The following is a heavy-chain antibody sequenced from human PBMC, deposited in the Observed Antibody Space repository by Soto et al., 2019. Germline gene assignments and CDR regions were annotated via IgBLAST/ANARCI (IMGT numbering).Heavy chain of an antibody. CDR2: ISGSGGSI. Sequence: EVQLLESGGGLVQPGGSLRLSCAASGFTFSTYAMNWVRQAPGNGLEWVSAISGSGGSIHYADSVKGRFSMSRDNSKTTRDLQMNSLRDDDVGVLDCVKGYWKGGVWGQGTTVTVSS. CDR3: VKGYWKGGV. CDR1: GFTFSTYA. D-gene: IGHD1-1*01. J-gene: IGHJ6*02. V-gene: IGHV3-23*01.